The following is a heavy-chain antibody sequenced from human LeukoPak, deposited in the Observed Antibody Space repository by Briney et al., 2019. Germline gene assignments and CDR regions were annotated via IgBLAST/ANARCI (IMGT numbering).Heavy chain of an antibody. V-gene: IGHV3-48*01. CDR3: AREEKMEEGYYYYMDV. J-gene: IGHJ6*03. D-gene: IGHD5-24*01. CDR2: IISSSNTI. CDR1: GFTFSTSG. Sequence: GGSLRLSCAASGFTFSTSGMNWVRQAPGKGLEWVSYIISSSNTIYYADSVKGRFTISRDNSKNSLYLQMNSLKAEDTAVYYCAREEKMEEGYYYYMDVWGKGTTVTVSS.